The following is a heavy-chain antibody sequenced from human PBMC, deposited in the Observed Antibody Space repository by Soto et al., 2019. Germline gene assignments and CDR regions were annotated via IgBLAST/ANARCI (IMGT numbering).Heavy chain of an antibody. J-gene: IGHJ3*02. CDR3: ARELLVATHTKHDAFDI. Sequence: GGSLRLSCAASGFTFSSYSMNWVRQAPGKGLEWVSSISSSSSYIYYADSVKGRFTISRDNAKNSLYLQMNSLRAEDMAVYYCARELLVATHTKHDAFDIWGQGTMVTVSS. V-gene: IGHV3-21*01. CDR1: GFTFSSYS. D-gene: IGHD5-12*01. CDR2: ISSSSSYI.